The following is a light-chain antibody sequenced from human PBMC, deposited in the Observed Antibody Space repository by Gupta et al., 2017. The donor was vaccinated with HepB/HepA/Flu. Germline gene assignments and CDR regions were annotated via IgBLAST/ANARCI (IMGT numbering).Light chain of an antibody. CDR1: ALPKQY. J-gene: IGLJ1*01. Sequence: SYALTQPPSVPVSLGRTARITCSGDALPKQYAHWYQQKPGQATVLVINKDSERPSGIPERFSGSSSVTTVTLTISGVQAEDEADYYCQSADSSGTYVFGTGTQVSVL. V-gene: IGLV3-25*03. CDR3: QSADSSGTYV. CDR2: KDS.